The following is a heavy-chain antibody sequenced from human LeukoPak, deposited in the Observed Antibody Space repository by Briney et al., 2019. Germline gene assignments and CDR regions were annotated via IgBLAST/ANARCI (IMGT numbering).Heavy chain of an antibody. V-gene: IGHV4-59*01. J-gene: IGHJ4*02. CDR1: GGSISSYY. CDR3: ARDLGGDYDY. CDR2: IYYSGST. D-gene: IGHD4-17*01. Sequence: SETLSLTCTVSGGSISSYYWSWIRQPPGKGLEWTGYIYYSGSTNYNPSLKSRVTISVDTSKNQFSLKLSSVTAADTAVYYCARDLGGDYDYWGQGTLVTVSS.